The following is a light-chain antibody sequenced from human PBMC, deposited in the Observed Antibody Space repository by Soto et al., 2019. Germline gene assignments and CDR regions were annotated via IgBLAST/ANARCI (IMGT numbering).Light chain of an antibody. CDR3: SSYSSSSAIDVV. J-gene: IGLJ2*01. V-gene: IGLV2-14*01. CDR2: DVS. Sequence: QSALTQPASVSGSPGQWITISCTGTSSDVGGYNYVSWYQQHPGKAPKLMIYDVSNRPSGVSNRFSGSKSGDTASLTSSGVQAEEEADYYCSSYSSSSAIDVVFGGGTTLTVL. CDR1: SSDVGGYNY.